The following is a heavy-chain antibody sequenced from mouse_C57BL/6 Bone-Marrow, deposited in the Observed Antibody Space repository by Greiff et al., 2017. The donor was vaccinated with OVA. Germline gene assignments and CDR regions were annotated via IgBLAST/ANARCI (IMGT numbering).Heavy chain of an antibody. D-gene: IGHD1-3*01. CDR3: ARNNYPFAY. V-gene: IGHV1-61*01. CDR1: GYTFTSYW. CDR2: IYPSDSET. Sequence: QVQLQQPGAELVRPGSSVKLSCKASGYTFTSYWMDWVKQRPGQGLEWIGNIYPSDSETHYNQKFKDKATLTVDKSSSTAYMHLSSLTSEDSAVYYCARNNYPFAYWGQGTLVTVSA. J-gene: IGHJ3*01.